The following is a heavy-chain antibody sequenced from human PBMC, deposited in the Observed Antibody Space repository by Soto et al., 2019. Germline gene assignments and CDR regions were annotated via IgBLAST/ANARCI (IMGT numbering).Heavy chain of an antibody. CDR2: VNPSSGST. CDR1: GYTFTNYH. Sequence: AASVKVSCKASGYTFTNYHMHWMRQAPGQGPEWMGIVNPSSGSTTYAQKFQGRVTMTRDTSTSTVYMELSSLRSEDTAVYYCARTAIAGYYYYGVDVWGQGTTVTVSS. D-gene: IGHD2-21*02. V-gene: IGHV1-46*01. J-gene: IGHJ6*02. CDR3: ARTAIAGYYYYGVDV.